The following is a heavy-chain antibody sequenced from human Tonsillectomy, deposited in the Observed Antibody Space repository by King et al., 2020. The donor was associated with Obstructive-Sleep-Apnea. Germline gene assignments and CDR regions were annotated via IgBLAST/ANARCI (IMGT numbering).Heavy chain of an antibody. Sequence: VQLVESGGGLVQPGGSLTLSCAASGFTFSSFSMNWVRQAPGKGLEWVSYIGATSSSTHYAESVKGRFIISRDNAKNSLFLQMSSLRAEATAVYYCARGGGPGGWSGGYFHHWGQGTLVTVSS. D-gene: IGHD3-10*01. CDR2: IGATSSST. CDR3: ARGGGPGGWSGGYFHH. V-gene: IGHV3-48*04. CDR1: GFTFSSFS. J-gene: IGHJ1*01.